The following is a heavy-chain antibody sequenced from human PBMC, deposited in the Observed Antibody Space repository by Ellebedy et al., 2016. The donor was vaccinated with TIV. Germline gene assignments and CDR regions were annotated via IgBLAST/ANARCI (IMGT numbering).Heavy chain of an antibody. V-gene: IGHV3-30*04. Sequence: GGSLRLSXAASGFTFSSYAMHWVRQAPGKGLEWVAVISYDGSNKYYADSVKGRFTISRDNAKKSLFLQMNSLRVEDTAMYYCSRNLGHYMLSDWGQGSLVTVSS. J-gene: IGHJ4*02. D-gene: IGHD2-8*01. CDR1: GFTFSSYA. CDR3: SRNLGHYMLSD. CDR2: ISYDGSNK.